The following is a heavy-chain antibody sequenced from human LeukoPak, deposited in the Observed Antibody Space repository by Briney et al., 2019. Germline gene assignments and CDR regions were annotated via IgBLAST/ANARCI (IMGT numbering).Heavy chain of an antibody. CDR2: IKQDGSKK. CDR1: GFPFSSYW. J-gene: IGHJ4*02. V-gene: IGHV3-7*04. D-gene: IGHD4-17*01. Sequence: GGSLRLSCVASGFPFSSYWMTWVRQAPGKGLEWVANIKQDGSKKSYVDSVKGRFTISRDNAKNSLYLQMNSLRAEDTAIYYCTRVGYVDEGIDYWGQGTLVTASS. CDR3: TRVGYVDEGIDY.